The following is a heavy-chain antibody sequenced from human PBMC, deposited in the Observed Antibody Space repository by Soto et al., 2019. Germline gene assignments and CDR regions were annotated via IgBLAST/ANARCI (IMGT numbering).Heavy chain of an antibody. CDR2: IVPVFETT. CDR3: ASRIGDDPFVRLYYYYGMDV. D-gene: IGHD3-16*01. Sequence: QMQLVQSGAEVKEPGSSVKVSCKASGGTFDSFAISWVRQAPGQGPEWLGGIVPVFETTNYAQKFQDRVTITADGSTGTAYLELRYVRSEDTATYSCASRIGDDPFVRLYYYYGMDVWGQGTTVTV. CDR1: GGTFDSFA. J-gene: IGHJ6*02. V-gene: IGHV1-69*01.